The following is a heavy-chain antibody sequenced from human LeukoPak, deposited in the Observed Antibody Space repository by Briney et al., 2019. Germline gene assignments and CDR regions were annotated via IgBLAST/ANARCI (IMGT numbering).Heavy chain of an antibody. CDR1: GFTFISYW. V-gene: IGHV3-7*03. Sequence: GGSLRLSCAAPGFTFISYWMSWVRQPPGKGLEWVANIKQDGSEKYYVDSVKGRFTISRDNAKNSLYLQMNSLRAEDTAVYYCARGGIAAAVFDYWGQGTLVTVSS. CDR3: ARGGIAAAVFDY. J-gene: IGHJ4*02. D-gene: IGHD6-13*01. CDR2: IKQDGSEK.